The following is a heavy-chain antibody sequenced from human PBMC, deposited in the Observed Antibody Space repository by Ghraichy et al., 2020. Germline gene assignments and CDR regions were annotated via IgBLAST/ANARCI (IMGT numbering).Heavy chain of an antibody. CDR2: IYYSGST. V-gene: IGHV4-59*01. Sequence: SETLSLTCTVSGGSISSYYWSWIRQPPGKGLEWIGYIYYSGSTNYNPSLKSRVTISVDTSKNQFSLKLSSVTAADTAVYYCARSDTVTTFPFDYWGQGTLVTVSS. D-gene: IGHD4-17*01. J-gene: IGHJ4*02. CDR1: GGSISSYY. CDR3: ARSDTVTTFPFDY.